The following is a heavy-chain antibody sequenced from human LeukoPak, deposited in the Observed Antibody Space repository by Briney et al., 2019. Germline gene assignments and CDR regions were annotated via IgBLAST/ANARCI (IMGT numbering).Heavy chain of an antibody. J-gene: IGHJ4*02. CDR2: IYPGDSDT. V-gene: IGHV5-51*01. Sequence: GGSLEISCKGSGYSFTSYWIGWVRQVPGKGLEWMGIIYPGDSDTRYSPSFQGQVTISADKSISTAYLQWSSLKASDTAMYYCARHHTYCSGGSCYLAPHFDYWGQGTLVTVSS. CDR1: GYSFTSYW. CDR3: ARHHTYCSGGSCYLAPHFDY. D-gene: IGHD2-15*01.